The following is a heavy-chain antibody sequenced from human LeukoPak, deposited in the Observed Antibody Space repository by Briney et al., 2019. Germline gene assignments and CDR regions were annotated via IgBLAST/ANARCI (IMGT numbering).Heavy chain of an antibody. J-gene: IGHJ4*02. CDR2: ISSSGSNI. Sequence: QTGGSLRLSCAASEFTFSSYSMSWVRQAPGKGLEWLSYISSSGSNIYYADSVKGRFTISRDNSRNTLYLQLNNLRADDTALYYCAKAFGSNGYFQLPIDFWGRGTLVTVSS. V-gene: IGHV3-48*01. D-gene: IGHD3-22*01. CDR1: EFTFSSYS. CDR3: AKAFGSNGYFQLPIDF.